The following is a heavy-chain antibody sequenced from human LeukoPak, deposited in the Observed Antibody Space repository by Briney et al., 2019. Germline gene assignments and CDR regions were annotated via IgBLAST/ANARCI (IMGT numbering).Heavy chain of an antibody. Sequence: SETLSLTCTVSGGSISSYYWSWIRQPPGKGLEWIGYIYYSGSTNYNPSLKSRVTISVDTSKNQFSLKLSSVTAADTAVYYCARRGSGSSPHFDYWGQGTLVTVSS. V-gene: IGHV4-59*08. CDR2: IYYSGST. CDR3: ARRGSGSSPHFDY. J-gene: IGHJ4*02. CDR1: GGSISSYY. D-gene: IGHD3-10*01.